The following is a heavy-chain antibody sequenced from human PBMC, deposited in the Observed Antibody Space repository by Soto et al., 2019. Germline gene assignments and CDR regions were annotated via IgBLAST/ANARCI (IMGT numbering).Heavy chain of an antibody. CDR2: ISYDGSNK. Sequence: QVQLVESGGGVVQPGRSLRLSCAASGFTFSSYAMHWVRQAPGKGLEWVAVISYDGSNKYYADSVKGRFTISRDNSKNTLYLQMNSLRAEDTAVYYCARDPNVGQWLSNFDYWGQGTLVTVSS. J-gene: IGHJ4*02. D-gene: IGHD6-19*01. V-gene: IGHV3-30-3*01. CDR1: GFTFSSYA. CDR3: ARDPNVGQWLSNFDY.